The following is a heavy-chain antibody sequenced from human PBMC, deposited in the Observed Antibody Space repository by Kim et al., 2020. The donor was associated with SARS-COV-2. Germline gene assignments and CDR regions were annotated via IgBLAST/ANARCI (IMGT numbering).Heavy chain of an antibody. Sequence: GGSLRLSCAASGFSFNNFAMNWVRQAPGKGLEWVAPIRPRGGTTYYANSVKGRFTISRDSSKNTLYLQMNSLRGEDTGVYFCAKESPLYVMDVWGQAT. CDR1: GFSFNNFA. CDR2: IRPRGGTT. J-gene: IGHJ6*01. CDR3: AKESPLYVMDV. V-gene: IGHV3-23*01.